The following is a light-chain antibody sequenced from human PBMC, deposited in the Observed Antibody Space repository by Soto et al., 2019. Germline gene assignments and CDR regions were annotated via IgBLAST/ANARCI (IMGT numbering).Light chain of an antibody. CDR2: GAS. CDR1: QSVSSN. Sequence: EIVMTQYPATLSVSPGERATLSCRASQSVSSNLAWYQQKPGQAPRLLIYGASTRATGIPARFSGGGSGTEFTLTISSLQAEDFAVYYCQQYNNWWTFGQGTKVDIK. V-gene: IGKV3-15*01. CDR3: QQYNNWWT. J-gene: IGKJ1*01.